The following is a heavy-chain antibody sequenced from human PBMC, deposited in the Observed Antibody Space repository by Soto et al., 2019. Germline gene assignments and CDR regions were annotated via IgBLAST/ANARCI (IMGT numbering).Heavy chain of an antibody. Sequence: SDTLSLTCAVSGGSISSSNWWRWVRQPPGKGLEWIGEIYHSGSTNYNPSLKSRVTISVDKSKNQFSLKLSSVTAADTAVYYCARGPGYGDYTYYYYGMDVWGQGTTVTVSS. CDR3: ARGPGYGDYTYYYYGMDV. J-gene: IGHJ6*02. V-gene: IGHV4-4*02. CDR2: IYHSGST. D-gene: IGHD4-17*01. CDR1: GGSISSSNW.